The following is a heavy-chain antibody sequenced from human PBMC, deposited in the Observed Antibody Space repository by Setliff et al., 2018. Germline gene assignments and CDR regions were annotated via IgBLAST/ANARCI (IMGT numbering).Heavy chain of an antibody. D-gene: IGHD3-3*01. CDR1: GGSFSGYY. CDR3: ARGPKSGYFYESSWFDP. Sequence: SETLSLTCAVYGGSFSGYYWSWIRQPPGKGLEWIGEINHSRSTNYNPSLKSRVTISVDTSKNQFSLKLSSVTAADTAVYYCARGPKSGYFYESSWFDPWGQGTLVTVSS. V-gene: IGHV4-34*01. J-gene: IGHJ5*02. CDR2: INHSRST.